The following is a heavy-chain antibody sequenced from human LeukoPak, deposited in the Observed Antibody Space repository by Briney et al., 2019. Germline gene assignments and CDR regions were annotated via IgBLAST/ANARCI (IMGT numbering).Heavy chain of an antibody. CDR3: ARENRCGNRFDY. V-gene: IGHV4-59*12. D-gene: IGHD4-23*01. Sequence: SETLSLTCTVSGGSISSYYWSWIRQPPGKGLEWIGYIYYSGSTNYNPSPKSRVTISVDTSKNQFSLKLSSVTAADTAVYYCARENRCGNRFDYWGQGTLVTVPS. J-gene: IGHJ4*02. CDR2: IYYSGST. CDR1: GGSISSYY.